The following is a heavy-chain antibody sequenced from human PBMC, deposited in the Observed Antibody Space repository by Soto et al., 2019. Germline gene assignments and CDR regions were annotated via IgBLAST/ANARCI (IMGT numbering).Heavy chain of an antibody. Sequence: SETLSLTCTLSVGSITDGDYYWSWIRQPPGKDLEWIAYIYYNGIIHYNPSLKSRVTISLDPSKNQFSLTMTSVTDADTAVYSCARGIKEGFDPLGQGTLVTVPS. J-gene: IGHJ5*02. CDR1: VGSITDGDYY. D-gene: IGHD1-20*01. CDR2: IYYNGII. CDR3: ARGIKEGFDP. V-gene: IGHV4-30-4*01.